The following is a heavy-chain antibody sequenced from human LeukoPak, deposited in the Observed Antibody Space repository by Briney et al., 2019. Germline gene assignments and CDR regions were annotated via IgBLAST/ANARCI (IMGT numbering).Heavy chain of an antibody. Sequence: SETLSLTCTVSGGSISSYYWSWIRQPPGKGLEWIGYIYYSGSTNYNPSLKSRVTISVDTSKNQFSLKLSSVTAADTAVYYCARVATGADGSITIFGKLLYYFDYWGQGTLVTVSS. V-gene: IGHV4-59*08. D-gene: IGHD3-3*01. CDR2: IYYSGST. CDR3: ARVATGADGSITIFGKLLYYFDY. J-gene: IGHJ4*02. CDR1: GGSISSYY.